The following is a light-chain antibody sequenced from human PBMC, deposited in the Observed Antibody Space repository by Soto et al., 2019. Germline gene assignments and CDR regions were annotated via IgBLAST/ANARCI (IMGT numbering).Light chain of an antibody. CDR3: QQYGSSPSIT. V-gene: IGKV3-20*01. CDR2: GAS. CDR1: QSVSSN. J-gene: IGKJ5*01. Sequence: EIVLTQSPGTLSLSPGDGATLSCRASQSVSSNLAWYQQKPGQAPRLLIYGASTRATGIPDRFSGSGSGTDFTLTISRLEPEDFAVYYCQQYGSSPSITFGQGTRLEFK.